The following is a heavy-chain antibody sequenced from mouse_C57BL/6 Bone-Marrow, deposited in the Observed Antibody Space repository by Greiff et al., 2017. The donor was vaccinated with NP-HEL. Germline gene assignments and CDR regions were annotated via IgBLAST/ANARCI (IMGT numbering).Heavy chain of an antibody. Sequence: EVKLMESGPGLAKPSQTLSLTCSVTGYSITSDYWNWIRKFPGNKLEYMGYISYSGSTYYNPSLKSRISITRDTSKNQYYLQLNSVTTEDTATYYCARYSYGSSFGGYFDVWGTGTTVTVSS. D-gene: IGHD1-1*01. CDR1: GYSITSDY. V-gene: IGHV3-8*01. CDR3: ARYSYGSSFGGYFDV. J-gene: IGHJ1*03. CDR2: ISYSGST.